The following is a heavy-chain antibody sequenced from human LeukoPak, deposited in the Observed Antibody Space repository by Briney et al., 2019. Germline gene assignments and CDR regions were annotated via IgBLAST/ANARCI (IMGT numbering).Heavy chain of an antibody. V-gene: IGHV4-59*01. CDR1: GGSISSYY. Sequence: SETLSLTCTVSGGSISSYYWSWIRQPPGKGLEWIGYIYYSGSTNYNPSLKSRVTISVDTSKSQFSLKLSSVTAADTAVYYCARVRSYDFWSGYYDAFDIWGQGTMVTVSS. D-gene: IGHD3-3*01. CDR2: IYYSGST. CDR3: ARVRSYDFWSGYYDAFDI. J-gene: IGHJ3*02.